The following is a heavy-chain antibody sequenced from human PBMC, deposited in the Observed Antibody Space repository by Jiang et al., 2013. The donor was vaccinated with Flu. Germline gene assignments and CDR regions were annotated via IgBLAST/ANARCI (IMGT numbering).Heavy chain of an antibody. CDR3: ARFYDSSGYKRPADAFDI. V-gene: IGHV1-18*01. J-gene: IGHJ3*02. CDR2: ISAYNGNT. D-gene: IGHD3-22*01. Sequence: SGAEVKKAGSSVKVSCKASGYTFTSYGISWVRQAPGQGLEWMGWISAYNGNTNYAQKLQGRVTMTTDTSTSTAYMELRSLRSDDTAVYYCARFYDSSGYKRPADAFDIWGQGTMVTVSS. CDR1: GYTFTSYG.